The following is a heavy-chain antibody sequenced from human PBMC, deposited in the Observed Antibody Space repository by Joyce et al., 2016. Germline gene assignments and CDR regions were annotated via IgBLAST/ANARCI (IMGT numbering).Heavy chain of an antibody. CDR3: ARRGAILGWFDP. CDR2: ICPGDSDT. Sequence: EVQLVQSGAEVKKAGESLKISCKGSGYKFISHWIAWVRQRPGKGLEGMGTICPGDSDTKYSPSFEGHVTISADRYIDTVYLQWNNLQTSDTAIYYCARRGAILGWFDPWGQGTRVTVSS. J-gene: IGHJ5*02. V-gene: IGHV5-51*01. CDR1: GYKFISHW. D-gene: IGHD3-16*01.